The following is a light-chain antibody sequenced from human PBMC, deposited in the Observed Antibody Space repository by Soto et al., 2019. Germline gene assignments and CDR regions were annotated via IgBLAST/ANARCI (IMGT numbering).Light chain of an antibody. CDR1: SSDVGGYNY. J-gene: IGLJ1*01. Sequence: QSALTQPRSVSGSPGQSVTLSCTGTSSDVGGYNYVSWYQQHPGRAPKLMIYDVNKRPSGVPDRFSGSKSGNRASLTISGLQAEDEADYYCCSYAGSYSYVFGPGTKLTVL. V-gene: IGLV2-11*01. CDR3: CSYAGSYSYV. CDR2: DVN.